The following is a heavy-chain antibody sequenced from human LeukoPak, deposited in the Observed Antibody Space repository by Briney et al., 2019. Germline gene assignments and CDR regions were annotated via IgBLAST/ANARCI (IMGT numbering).Heavy chain of an antibody. Sequence: SETLSLTCIVSGASISNYYWSWIRQAPGKGLEWTGYIYYSGYTSYNPSLKSRVTISVDTSKNQFSLRLSSVTAADTAVYYCARDPGDLGTDYWGQGTLVTVSS. CDR2: IYYSGYT. CDR1: GASISNYY. J-gene: IGHJ4*02. CDR3: ARDPGDLGTDY. V-gene: IGHV4-59*01. D-gene: IGHD3-10*01.